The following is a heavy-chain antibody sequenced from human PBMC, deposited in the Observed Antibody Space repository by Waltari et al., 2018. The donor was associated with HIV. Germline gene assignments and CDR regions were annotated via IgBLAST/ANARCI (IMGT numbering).Heavy chain of an antibody. CDR1: GCSFTSSW. CDR3: AVPRCNRANCHFAS. D-gene: IGHD1-1*01. CDR2: INTDGTYT. Sequence: EVRLEESGGGLVQPGGSLRLSCAASGCSFTSSWMHWVRQVPGKRPEWVSRINTDGTYTNYADAVRGRFSNSRDNAKNTLYLQMNSLKVEDTAVYFCAVPRCNRANCHFASWGQGTLVTVSS. V-gene: IGHV3-74*01. J-gene: IGHJ4*02.